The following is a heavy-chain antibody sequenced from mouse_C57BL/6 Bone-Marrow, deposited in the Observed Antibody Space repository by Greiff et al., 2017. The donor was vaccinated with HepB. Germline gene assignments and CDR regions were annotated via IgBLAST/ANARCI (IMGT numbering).Heavy chain of an antibody. CDR3: TREECDDYDDAWFAY. J-gene: IGHJ3*01. V-gene: IGHV5-9-1*02. CDR2: ISSGGDYI. D-gene: IGHD2-4*01. CDR1: GFTFSSYA. Sequence: EVKLMESGEGLVKPGGSLKLSCAASGFTFSSYAMSWVRQTPEKRLEWVAYISSGGDYIYYADTVKGRFTISRDNARNTLYLQMSSLKSEDTAMYYCTREECDDYDDAWFAYWGQGTLVTVSA.